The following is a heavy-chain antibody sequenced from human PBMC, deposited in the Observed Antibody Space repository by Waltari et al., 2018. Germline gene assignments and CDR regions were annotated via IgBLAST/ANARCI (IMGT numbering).Heavy chain of an antibody. CDR3: ARSNMVLTIFAILNFDS. Sequence: QVQLVESGGGLVPPGGSLRLSCTASGFTFIDYYMSWILQAPGKGLELILFISNCVNSIYYAVSVKVRFTISMYNAKNSLSLQINSLIVEDSAVYYCARSNMVLTIFAILNFDSWGHGTLVTVSS. CDR1: GFTFIDYY. CDR2: ISNCVNSI. D-gene: IGHD2-8*01. J-gene: IGHJ4*01. V-gene: IGHV3-11*01.